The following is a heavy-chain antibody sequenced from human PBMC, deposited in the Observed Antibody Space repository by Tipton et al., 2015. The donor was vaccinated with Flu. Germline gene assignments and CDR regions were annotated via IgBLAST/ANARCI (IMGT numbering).Heavy chain of an antibody. CDR2: IKQDGSEK. J-gene: IGHJ4*02. CDR1: GFTISNYW. V-gene: IGHV3-7*03. CDR3: ARKGLPDY. Sequence: SLRLSCATSGFTISNYWMSWVRQAPGKGLEWVANIKQDGSEKYYVDSVKGRFTISRDNAKNSLYLQMNSLRAEDTAVYYCARKGLPDYWGQGTLVTVSS.